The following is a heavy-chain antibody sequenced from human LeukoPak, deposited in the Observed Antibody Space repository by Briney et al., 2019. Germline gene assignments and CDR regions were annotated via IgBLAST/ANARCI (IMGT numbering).Heavy chain of an antibody. CDR3: ARGRQEVSMIVVVMTAVCYYLDV. V-gene: IGHV4-34*01. CDR1: GGSFSGYY. J-gene: IGHJ6*03. Sequence: SETLSLTCAVYGGSFSGYYWTWIRQAPGKGLEWIGEINPSGRISYNPSLKSRLTISVDASKNQFSPNLRSLTAADTAVYYCARGRQEVSMIVVVMTAVCYYLDVWGKGTTVTVS. D-gene: IGHD3-22*01. CDR2: INPSGRI.